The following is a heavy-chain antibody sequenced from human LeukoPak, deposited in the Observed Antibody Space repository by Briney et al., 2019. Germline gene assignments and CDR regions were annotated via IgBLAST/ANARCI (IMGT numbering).Heavy chain of an antibody. CDR3: ARDSGYDSGYYYYYYGMDV. CDR1: GYTFTGYY. CDR2: INPNSGGT. V-gene: IGHV1-2*02. D-gene: IGHD5-12*01. Sequence: ASVKVSCKASGYTFTGYYMHWVRQAPGQGLEWMGWINPNSGGTNYAQKFQGRVTMTRDTSISTAYMELSRLRSDDTAVYYCARDSGYDSGYYYYYYGMDVWGQGTTVTVSS. J-gene: IGHJ6*02.